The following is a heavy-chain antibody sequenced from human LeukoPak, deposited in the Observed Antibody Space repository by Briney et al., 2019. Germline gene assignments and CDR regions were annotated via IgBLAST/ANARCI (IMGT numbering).Heavy chain of an antibody. V-gene: IGHV6-1*01. CDR2: TYYRSKWYN. CDR3: AKETYYYGSGSYFHDAFDI. J-gene: IGHJ3*02. D-gene: IGHD3-10*01. CDR1: GDIVSSSSAA. Sequence: PSQTLSLTCAISGDIVSSSSAAWNWIRQSPSRGLEWLGRTYYRSKWYNDYAVSVKSRITINPDTSKNQFSLQLNSVTPEDTAVYYCAKETYYYGSGSYFHDAFDIWGQGTMVTVSS.